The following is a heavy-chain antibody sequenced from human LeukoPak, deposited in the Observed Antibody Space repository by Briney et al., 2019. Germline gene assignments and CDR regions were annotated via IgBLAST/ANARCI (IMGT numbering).Heavy chain of an antibody. CDR2: IIPIFGIA. CDR3: AREDTTYYDFWCGYKPLDY. Sequence: SVKVSCKASGGTFSSYAISWVRQAPGQGLEWMGMIIPIFGIANYAQKFQGRVTITADKSTSTAYMELSSLRSEDTDVYYCAREDTTYYDFWCGYKPLDYWGQGTLVTVSS. CDR1: GGTFSSYA. D-gene: IGHD3-3*01. V-gene: IGHV1-69*04. J-gene: IGHJ4*02.